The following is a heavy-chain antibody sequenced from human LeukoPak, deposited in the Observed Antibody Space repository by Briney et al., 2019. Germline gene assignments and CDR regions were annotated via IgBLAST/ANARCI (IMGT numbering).Heavy chain of an antibody. Sequence: SQTLSLTCTVSGGSISSGGYYWSWIRQPPGKGLEWIGEINHSGSTNYNPSLKSRVTISVDTSKNQFSLKLSSVTAADTAVYYCARTLHYYYYMDVWGKGTTVTVSS. D-gene: IGHD3-16*01. CDR2: INHSGST. V-gene: IGHV4-30-2*01. CDR1: GGSISSGGYY. J-gene: IGHJ6*03. CDR3: ARTLHYYYYMDV.